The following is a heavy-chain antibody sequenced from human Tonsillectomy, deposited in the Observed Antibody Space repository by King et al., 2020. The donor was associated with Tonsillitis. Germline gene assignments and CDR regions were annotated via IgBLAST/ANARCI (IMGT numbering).Heavy chain of an antibody. V-gene: IGHV1-69*12. Sequence: GQLVQSGAEVKKPGSSVKVSCKASGGTFSSNAISWVRQAPGQGPEWMGGIIPMFGTANYAQKFQGRVTIIADESTTTAYMDLSSLTSEDTAVYYCARAISPDITRPTWFDPWGQGTLVTVSS. J-gene: IGHJ5*02. CDR3: ARAISPDITRPTWFDP. D-gene: IGHD2-2*02. CDR2: IIPMFGTA. CDR1: GGTFSSNA.